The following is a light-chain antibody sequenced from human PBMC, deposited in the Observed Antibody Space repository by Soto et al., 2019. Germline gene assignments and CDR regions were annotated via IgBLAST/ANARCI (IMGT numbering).Light chain of an antibody. CDR3: QQYESLVP. V-gene: IGKV3-20*01. Sequence: EIVLTQSPGTLSLSPGERATLSCRASQSVSNSYLAWYQQKPGQAPRLLIYDASSRATGIPDRFSGSGSGTDFTLTISRLEPEDFAVYYCQQYESLVPFGPGTKVDIK. CDR2: DAS. J-gene: IGKJ3*01. CDR1: QSVSNSY.